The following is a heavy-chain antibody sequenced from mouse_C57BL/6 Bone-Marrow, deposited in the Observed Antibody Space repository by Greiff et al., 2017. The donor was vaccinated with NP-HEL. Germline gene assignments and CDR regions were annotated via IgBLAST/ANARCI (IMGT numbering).Heavy chain of an antibody. CDR3: ARRRPYYYAMDY. V-gene: IGHV5-4*03. CDR1: GFTFSSYA. CDR2: ISDGGSYT. Sequence: EVKLMESGGGLVKPGGSLKLSCAASGFTFSSYAMSWVRQTPEKRLEWVATISDGGSYTYYPDNVKGRFTISRDKAKKNLYLQMSHLKAEDTAMYYCARRRPYYYAMDYWGQGTSVTVSS. J-gene: IGHJ4*01.